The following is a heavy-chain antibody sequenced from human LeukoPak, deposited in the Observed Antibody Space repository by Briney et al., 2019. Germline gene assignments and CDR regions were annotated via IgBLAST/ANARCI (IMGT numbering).Heavy chain of an antibody. D-gene: IGHD6-13*01. Sequence: ASVKVSCKASGGTFSSYAISWVRQAPGQGLEWMGGIIPIFSTANYAQKFQGRVTITADESTSTAYMELSSLRSEDTAVYYCARSPIAAAGYYYYYMDVWGKGTTVTVSS. V-gene: IGHV1-69*13. CDR3: ARSPIAAAGYYYYYMDV. J-gene: IGHJ6*03. CDR1: GGTFSSYA. CDR2: IIPIFSTA.